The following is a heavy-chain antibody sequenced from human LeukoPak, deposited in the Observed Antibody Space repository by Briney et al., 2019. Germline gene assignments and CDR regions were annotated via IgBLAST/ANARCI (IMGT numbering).Heavy chain of an antibody. CDR2: ISSSSSYI. CDR1: GFTFSSYS. J-gene: IGHJ6*04. CDR3: AELGITMIGGV. V-gene: IGHV3-21*01. D-gene: IGHD3-10*02. Sequence: GGSLRLSCAASGFTFSSYSMNWVRQAPGKGLEWVSSISSSSSYIYYADSVKGRFTISRDNAKNSLYLQMNSLRAEDTAVYYCAELGITMIGGVWGEGTTVTISS.